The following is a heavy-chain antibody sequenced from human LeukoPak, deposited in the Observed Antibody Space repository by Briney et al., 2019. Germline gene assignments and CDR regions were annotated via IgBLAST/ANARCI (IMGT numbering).Heavy chain of an antibody. CDR3: ARLYCGGDCYSVSPY. V-gene: IGHV3-7*03. CDR1: GFTFSSYW. J-gene: IGHJ4*02. D-gene: IGHD2-21*02. CDR2: IKQDGSEK. Sequence: GGPLRLFCAASGFTFSSYWMRWLRQAPGKGREWVANIKQDGSEKYYVDSVQGRFTISRDNAKNSLYLQMNSLRAEDTAVYYCARLYCGGDCYSVSPYWGQGTLVTVSS.